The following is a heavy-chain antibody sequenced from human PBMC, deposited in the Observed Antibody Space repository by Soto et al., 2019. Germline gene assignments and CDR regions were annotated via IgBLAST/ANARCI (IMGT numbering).Heavy chain of an antibody. CDR2: INADNGNT. Sequence: QVQLVQSGAEEKKPGASVKVSCKASGYTFTNYAMHWVRQAPGHRLEWMGWINADNGNTKYSQKFQGRVTITRDTSANTACMEVSSVISEDTAMYDCAKSIGFYLIEDYWGQGTLVTVSS. D-gene: IGHD3-22*01. CDR3: AKSIGFYLIEDY. CDR1: GYTFTNYA. J-gene: IGHJ4*02. V-gene: IGHV1-3*05.